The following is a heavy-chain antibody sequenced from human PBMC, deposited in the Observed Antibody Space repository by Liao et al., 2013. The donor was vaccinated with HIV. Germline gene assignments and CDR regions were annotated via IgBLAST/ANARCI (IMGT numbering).Heavy chain of an antibody. CDR1: GGSFSGYY. D-gene: IGHD3-9*01. V-gene: IGHV4-34*01. J-gene: IGHJ5*02. CDR2: INHSGST. CDR3: ARDAYFDWDNWFDP. Sequence: QVNLQQWGAGLLKPSGTLSLTCAVYGGSFSGYYWNWIRQPPGKGLEWIGEINHSGSTNYNPSLKSRVTISVDTSKIQFSLKLSSVTAADTAVYYCARDAYFDWDNWFDPWGQGTLVTVSS.